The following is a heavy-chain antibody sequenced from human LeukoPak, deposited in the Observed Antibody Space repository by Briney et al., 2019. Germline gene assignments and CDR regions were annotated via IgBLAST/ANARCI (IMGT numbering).Heavy chain of an antibody. CDR3: AREIPRDCSSTSCYEGAYYFTY. V-gene: IGHV4-4*07. CDR1: GGSISSYY. CDR2: IYTSGST. D-gene: IGHD2-2*01. Sequence: SETLSLTCTVSGGSISSYYWSWIRQPAGKGLEWIGRIYTSGSTNYSPSLKSRVTMSVDTSKNQFSLKLSSVTAADTAVYYCAREIPRDCSSTSCYEGAYYFTYSGQRTLVTVSS. J-gene: IGHJ4*02.